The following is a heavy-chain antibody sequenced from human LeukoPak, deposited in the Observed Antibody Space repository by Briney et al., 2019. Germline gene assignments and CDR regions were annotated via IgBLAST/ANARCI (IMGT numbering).Heavy chain of an antibody. Sequence: ASVKVSCKSSGYTFTSYGISWVRQAPGQGLEWMGWISAYNGKTNYAQKLQGRVTMTTDTSTSTAYMELRSLRSDDTAVYYCARANSYDILTGYYMPLYYFDYWGQGTLVTVSS. D-gene: IGHD3-9*01. V-gene: IGHV1-18*01. CDR3: ARANSYDILTGYYMPLYYFDY. CDR2: ISAYNGKT. CDR1: GYTFTSYG. J-gene: IGHJ4*02.